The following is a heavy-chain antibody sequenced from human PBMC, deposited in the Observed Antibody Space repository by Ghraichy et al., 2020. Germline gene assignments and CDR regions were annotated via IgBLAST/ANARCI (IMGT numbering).Heavy chain of an antibody. Sequence: GGSLRLSCAASGFTFSAYAMHWVRQAPGTGLQWVAVISYDGTNKFYADSVKGRFTISRDNSKSTLYLQMNSLRPEDTAMYYCARRGYSGTQGMGPRIDYWGQGTLVTVSS. CDR3: ARRGYSGTQGMGPRIDY. D-gene: IGHD1-26*01. V-gene: IGHV3-30-3*01. CDR1: GFTFSAYA. J-gene: IGHJ4*02. CDR2: ISYDGTNK.